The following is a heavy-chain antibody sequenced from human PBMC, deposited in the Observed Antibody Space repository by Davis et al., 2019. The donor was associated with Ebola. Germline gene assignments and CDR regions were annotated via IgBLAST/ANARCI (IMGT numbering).Heavy chain of an antibody. V-gene: IGHV3-9*01. CDR3: VKAQWSAPYFYYGMDV. CDR1: GFTFNNYA. J-gene: IGHJ6*02. CDR2: ISWNSISI. Sequence: PGGSLRLSCAASGFTFNNYAMHWVRQAPGKGLEWVSGISWNSISIGYVDSVKGRFTISRDNANHSLYLQMNSLRPEDTALYYCVKAQWSAPYFYYGMDVWGQGTTVTVSS. D-gene: IGHD2-8*01.